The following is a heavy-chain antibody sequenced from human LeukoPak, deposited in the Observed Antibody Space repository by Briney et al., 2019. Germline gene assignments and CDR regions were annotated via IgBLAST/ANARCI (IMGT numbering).Heavy chain of an antibody. Sequence: GESLEISCKGSGYSFTTCWIGWVRQMPGKGLEWVGIIYPGDSETRYSPSFQGHVTISSDKSISTAYLQWSSLKASDTAIYYCARLRPPNWFDPWGQGTLVTVSS. V-gene: IGHV5-51*01. CDR2: IYPGDSET. CDR3: ARLRPPNWFDP. J-gene: IGHJ5*02. CDR1: GYSFTTCW.